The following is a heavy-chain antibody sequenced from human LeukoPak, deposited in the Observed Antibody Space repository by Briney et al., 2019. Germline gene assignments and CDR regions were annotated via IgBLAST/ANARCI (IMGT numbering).Heavy chain of an antibody. CDR2: INTNTGNP. Sequence: GASVKVSCKASGYIFTTSAMNWVRQAPGQGLEWMGWINTNTGNPTYAQGFAGRFVFSLDTSVSTAYLQISSLKAEDTAVYYCARDPPLSVYFDSSASDYWGQGTLVTVSS. V-gene: IGHV7-4-1*02. CDR1: GYIFTTSA. J-gene: IGHJ4*02. D-gene: IGHD3-22*01. CDR3: ARDPPLSVYFDSSASDY.